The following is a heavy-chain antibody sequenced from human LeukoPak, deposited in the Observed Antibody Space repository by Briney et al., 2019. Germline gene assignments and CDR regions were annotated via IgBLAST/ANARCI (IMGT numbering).Heavy chain of an antibody. Sequence: GASVKVSCKASGYTFTGYYMHWVRQAPGQGLEWMGWINPNSGVTNYAQKFQDRVTMTRDTSISTVYMELRRLRSDDTAVYYCARDLKRTLVTPGDYWGQGTLVTVSS. CDR2: INPNSGVT. CDR1: GYTFTGYY. D-gene: IGHD4-23*01. J-gene: IGHJ4*02. V-gene: IGHV1-2*02. CDR3: ARDLKRTLVTPGDY.